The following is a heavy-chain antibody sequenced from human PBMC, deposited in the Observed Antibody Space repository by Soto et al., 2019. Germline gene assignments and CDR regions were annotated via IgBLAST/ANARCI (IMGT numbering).Heavy chain of an antibody. J-gene: IGHJ1*01. D-gene: IGHD2-2*01. CDR1: GFTFSNYA. Sequence: EVQLLESGGDLVQPGGSLRLSCAASGFTFSNYAMSWVRQTPGKGLEWVSVICGSGGGTYYADSVKGRFTISRDNSKNTLYLQMNCLRVEDTAGYYCAKGRSASCYDAHQLWGQGTMVTVFS. CDR2: ICGSGGGT. V-gene: IGHV3-23*01. CDR3: AKGRSASCYDAHQL.